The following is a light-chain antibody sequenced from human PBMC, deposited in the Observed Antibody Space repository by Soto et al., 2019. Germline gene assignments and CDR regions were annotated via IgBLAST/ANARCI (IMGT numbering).Light chain of an antibody. CDR3: SSYTSSSTLMV. J-gene: IGLJ2*01. CDR1: SSDVGRYNY. CDR2: DVS. Sequence: QSALTQPASLSGSPGQSITISCTGPSSDVGRYNYVSWYQQHPGKAPKPMIYDVSNRPSGVSNRFSGSKSGNTASLTISGLQAEDEADYYCSSYTSSSTLMVFGGGTKLTV. V-gene: IGLV2-14*01.